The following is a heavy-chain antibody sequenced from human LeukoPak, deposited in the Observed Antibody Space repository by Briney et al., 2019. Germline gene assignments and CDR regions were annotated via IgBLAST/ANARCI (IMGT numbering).Heavy chain of an antibody. V-gene: IGHV3-30*02. J-gene: IGHJ4*02. CDR3: AKLEGEDIVVVPAALDY. CDR1: GFTFSSYG. Sequence: PGGSLRLSCAASGFTFSSYGMHWVRQAPGKGLEWVAFIRYDGSNKYYADSVKGRFTISRGNSKNTLYLQMNSLRAEDTAVYYCAKLEGEDIVVVPAALDYWGQGTLVTVSS. D-gene: IGHD2-2*01. CDR2: IRYDGSNK.